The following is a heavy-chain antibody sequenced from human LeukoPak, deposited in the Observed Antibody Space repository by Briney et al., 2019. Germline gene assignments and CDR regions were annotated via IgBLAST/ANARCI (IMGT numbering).Heavy chain of an antibody. CDR3: ARDVRRGIAAAGRDEGGP. V-gene: IGHV1-18*01. Sequence: ASVKVSCKASGYTFTSYGISWVRQAPGQGLEWMGWISAYNGNTNYAQKLQGRVTMTTDTSTSTAYMELRSLRSDDTAVYYCARDVRRGIAAAGRDEGGPWGQGTLVTVSS. D-gene: IGHD6-13*01. J-gene: IGHJ5*02. CDR1: GYTFTSYG. CDR2: ISAYNGNT.